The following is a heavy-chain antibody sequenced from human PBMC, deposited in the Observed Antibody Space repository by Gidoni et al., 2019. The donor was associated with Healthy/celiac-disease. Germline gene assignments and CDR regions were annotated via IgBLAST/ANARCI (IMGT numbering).Heavy chain of an antibody. CDR3: TITRLIDY. CDR1: GFTISSYA. J-gene: IGHJ4*02. CDR2: ISGSGGST. V-gene: IGHV3-23*01. D-gene: IGHD1-20*01. Sequence: EVQLLESVGGLVQPGGSLRLSCAASGFTISSYAMGWVRQAPGTGVEWVSAISGSGGSTYYADSVKGRVNISRDNSKNTLYLQMNSLRAEDTAVYYCTITRLIDYWGQGTLVTVSS.